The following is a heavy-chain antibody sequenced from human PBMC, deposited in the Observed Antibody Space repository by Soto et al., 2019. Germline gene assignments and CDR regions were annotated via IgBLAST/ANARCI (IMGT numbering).Heavy chain of an antibody. CDR3: AKLPQYHGLPGYLTSFRS. CDR2: ISGSGAST. CDR1: GFTFSHYA. D-gene: IGHD3-9*01. J-gene: IGHJ5*01. Sequence: GGSLRLSCAVSGFTFSHYAMSWVRQAPGKGLEWVSAISGSGASTYYADSVKGRFTISRDNSKNTLHLRMNNLRAEDTAVYFCAKLPQYHGLPGYLTSFRSWGHGTLVTV. V-gene: IGHV3-23*01.